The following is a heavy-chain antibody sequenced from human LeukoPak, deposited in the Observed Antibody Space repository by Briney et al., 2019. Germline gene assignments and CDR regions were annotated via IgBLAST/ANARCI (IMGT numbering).Heavy chain of an antibody. Sequence: ASVKVSCKASGYTFTDYYMYWVRQAPGQGLEWMGWIIPNSGGTDYAQRCQGRVTMTRDTSITTAYMELSSLRSDDTAVYYCARFSTRGWHFDYWGRGTLVTVSS. D-gene: IGHD6-19*01. V-gene: IGHV1-2*02. J-gene: IGHJ4*02. CDR1: GYTFTDYY. CDR3: ARFSTRGWHFDY. CDR2: IIPNSGGT.